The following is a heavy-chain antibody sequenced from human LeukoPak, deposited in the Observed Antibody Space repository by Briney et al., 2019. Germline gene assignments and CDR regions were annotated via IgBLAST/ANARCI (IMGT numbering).Heavy chain of an antibody. CDR3: ATTLPPAKPFDAFAI. D-gene: IGHD2-2*02. V-gene: IGHV1-24*01. CDR1: GYTLTELS. Sequence: ASVKVSCKVSGYTLTELSMHWVRQAPGGGLDWMGGFDPGDGETIYAQHFQGRVIMTEDTSTDTAYMELSSLSSEDTAVYYCATTLPPAKPFDAFAIWGQGTKVTVSS. CDR2: FDPGDGET. J-gene: IGHJ3*02.